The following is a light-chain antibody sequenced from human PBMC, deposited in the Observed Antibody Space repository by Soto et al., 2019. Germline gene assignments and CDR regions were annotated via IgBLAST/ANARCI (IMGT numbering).Light chain of an antibody. J-gene: IGKJ5*01. Sequence: DIQLTQSPSFLSASVGDRVTITCRASQGIAGSLAWYQQKPGKPPKLLIYAESTLQSGVPSRFSGSGSGTRGTLTISSLQPEDFATYYCQQHGQWPITFGQGTRLEI. CDR3: QQHGQWPIT. CDR2: AES. V-gene: IGKV1-9*01. CDR1: QGIAGS.